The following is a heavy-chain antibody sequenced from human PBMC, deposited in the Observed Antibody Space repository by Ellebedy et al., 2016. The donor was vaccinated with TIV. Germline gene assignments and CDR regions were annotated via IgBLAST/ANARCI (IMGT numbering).Heavy chain of an antibody. CDR2: SNYSGNP. Sequence: SETLSLTCTVSGGSTFGSSYYWGWIRQPPGKGLEWIGTSNYSGNPYWNPSLQSRVTISVDTTKNQYSLKLSSVAAAETAVYYCARLIPWWDSSGYYDDYWGQGALVTVSS. CDR3: ARLIPWWDSSGYYDDY. J-gene: IGHJ4*02. CDR1: GGSTFGSSYY. V-gene: IGHV4-39*01. D-gene: IGHD3-22*01.